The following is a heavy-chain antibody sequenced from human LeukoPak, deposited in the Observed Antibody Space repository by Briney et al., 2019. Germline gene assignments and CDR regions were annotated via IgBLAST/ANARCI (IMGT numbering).Heavy chain of an antibody. CDR3: ARVLVVPAAGLYYYYMDV. CDR1: GFTVSSNY. V-gene: IGHV3-66*01. J-gene: IGHJ6*03. CDR2: IYSGGST. D-gene: IGHD2-2*01. Sequence: GGSLRLSCAASGFTVSSNYMSWVRQAPGKGLEWVSVIYSGGSTYYADSVKGRFTISRDNSKNTLYLQMNSLRAEDTAVYYCARVLVVPAAGLYYYYMDVWGKGTTVTVSS.